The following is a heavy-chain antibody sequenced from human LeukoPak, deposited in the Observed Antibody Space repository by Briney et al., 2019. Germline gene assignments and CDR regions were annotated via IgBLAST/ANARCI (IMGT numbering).Heavy chain of an antibody. Sequence: ASVKVSCKASGYTLTSYGISWVRQAPGQGLEWMGWISAYNGNTNYAQKLQGRVTMTTDTSTSTAYMELRSLRSDDTAVYYCARGVRGVITQKYYYYGMDVWGQGTTVTVSS. J-gene: IGHJ6*02. CDR1: GYTLTSYG. D-gene: IGHD3-10*01. V-gene: IGHV1-18*01. CDR3: ARGVRGVITQKYYYYGMDV. CDR2: ISAYNGNT.